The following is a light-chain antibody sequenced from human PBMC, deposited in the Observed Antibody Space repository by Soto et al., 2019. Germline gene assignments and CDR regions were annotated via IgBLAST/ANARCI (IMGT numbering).Light chain of an antibody. CDR3: QQYNGYST. CDR2: KAS. J-gene: IGKJ1*01. CDR1: QSVDNW. V-gene: IGKV1-5*03. Sequence: GARVTITCRASQSVDNWLAWYQQKPGKAPKLLIYKASSLQGGVPSRFSGSGSGTEFTLTISSLQPDDFATYYCQQYNGYSTFGQGTKVEIK.